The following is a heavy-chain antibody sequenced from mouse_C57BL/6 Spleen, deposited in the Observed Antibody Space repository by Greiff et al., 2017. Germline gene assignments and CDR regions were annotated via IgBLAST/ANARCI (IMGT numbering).Heavy chain of an antibody. V-gene: IGHV1-52*01. CDR2: IDPSDSET. CDR1: GYTFTSYW. J-gene: IGHJ4*01. Sequence: QVQLQQPGAELVRPGSSVKLSCKASGYTFTSYWMHWVKQRPIQGLEWIGNIDPSDSETHYNQKFKDKATLTVDKSSSTAYMQLSSLTSEDSAVYYCASSLDYQNALDYWGQGTSVTVSS. D-gene: IGHD2-4*01. CDR3: ASSLDYQNALDY.